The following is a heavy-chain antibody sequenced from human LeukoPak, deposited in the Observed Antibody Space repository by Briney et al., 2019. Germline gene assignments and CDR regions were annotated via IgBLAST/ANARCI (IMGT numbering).Heavy chain of an antibody. J-gene: IGHJ4*02. CDR2: ISAYNGNT. CDR1: GYTFTGYY. V-gene: IGHV1-18*04. D-gene: IGHD2-15*01. Sequence: ASVKVSCKASGYTFTGYYLHWVRQAPGQGLEWMGWISAYNGNTNYAQKLQGRVTMTTDTSTSTAYMELRSLRSDDTAVYYCARVECSGGSCYGFYWGQGTLVTVSS. CDR3: ARVECSGGSCYGFY.